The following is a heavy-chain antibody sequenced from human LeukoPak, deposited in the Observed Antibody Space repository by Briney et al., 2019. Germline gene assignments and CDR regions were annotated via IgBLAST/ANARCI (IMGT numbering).Heavy chain of an antibody. Sequence: ASVKVSCKTSGYSFTSQDMHWVRQAPGQSLEWMGCINPGNGDTKYSQEFQGRVTITRDTSATTAYMELSSLRSEDTAVYYCASRGSGWLREGGFDYWGQGTLVTVSS. V-gene: IGHV1-3*03. J-gene: IGHJ4*02. CDR1: GYSFTSQD. D-gene: IGHD6-19*01. CDR2: INPGNGDT. CDR3: ASRGSGWLREGGFDY.